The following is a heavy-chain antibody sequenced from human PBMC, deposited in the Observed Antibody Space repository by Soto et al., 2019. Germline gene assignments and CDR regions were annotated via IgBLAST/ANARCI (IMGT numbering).Heavy chain of an antibody. D-gene: IGHD3-16*01. CDR2: IFSSGTT. CDR3: SRVPSPFDYYYAMDR. J-gene: IGHJ6*02. CDR1: GGSISSGDYY. V-gene: IGHV4-30-4*01. Sequence: PSETLSLTCTVSGGSISSGDYYWSWIRQPPGTGLEWIGYIFSSGTTYYNPSLKSRLTMSLDASQNQFSLKLNSLTDADTAVYGCSRVPSPFDYYYAMDRWGQGTTDPVCS.